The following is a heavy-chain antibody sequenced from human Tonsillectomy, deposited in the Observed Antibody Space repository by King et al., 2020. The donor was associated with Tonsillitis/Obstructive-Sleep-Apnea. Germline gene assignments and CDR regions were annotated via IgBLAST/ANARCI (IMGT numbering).Heavy chain of an antibody. CDR2: ISSSSSYI. D-gene: IGHD3-10*01. Sequence: VQLVESGGGLVKPGGSLSLSCAASGFTFSSYSMNWVRQAPGKGLEWVSSISSSSSYIYYADSVKGRFTISRDNAKNSLYLQMNSLRAEDTAVYYCARDFGGVPCYWGQGTLVTVSS. J-gene: IGHJ4*02. CDR3: ARDFGGVPCY. V-gene: IGHV3-21*01. CDR1: GFTFSSYS.